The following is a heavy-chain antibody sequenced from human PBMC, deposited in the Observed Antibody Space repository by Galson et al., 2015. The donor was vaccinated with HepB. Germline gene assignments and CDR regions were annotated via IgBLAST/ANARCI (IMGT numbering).Heavy chain of an antibody. V-gene: IGHV3-30*04. CDR3: ARTFYFDY. Sequence: SLRFSCAASGFNVSAYAMHWVRQTPGKGLEWVAVVSSDENNIYYADSVRGRFTISRDNSRDTLYLQMNSLRAEDTAVYYCARTFYFDYWGQGTLVTVSS. J-gene: IGHJ4*02. CDR2: VSSDENNI. CDR1: GFNVSAYA.